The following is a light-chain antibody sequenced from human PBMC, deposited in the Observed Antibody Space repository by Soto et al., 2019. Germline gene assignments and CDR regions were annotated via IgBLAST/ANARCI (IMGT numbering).Light chain of an antibody. Sequence: DIQMTQSPSTLSSSLGDRVTITCRASQSISSWLAWYQQKPGKAPKLLIYKASSLDSGVPSRFSGSGSGTEFTLTISSLQPDDFATYYCQQYSSYSTWTFGQGTKLEIK. CDR2: KAS. CDR1: QSISSW. J-gene: IGKJ1*01. V-gene: IGKV1-5*03. CDR3: QQYSSYSTWT.